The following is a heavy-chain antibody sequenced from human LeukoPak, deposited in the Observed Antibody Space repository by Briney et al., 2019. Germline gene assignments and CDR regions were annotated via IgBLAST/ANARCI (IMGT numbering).Heavy chain of an antibody. Sequence: SGGSLRLSCSASGFVFSIYTMYWVRQTPGKGPEYVSTISGSGNGFSIYYADSVKGRFTISRDDSKSILYLQMNGLRSEDTAVYYCARVYETNGYLYWGQGSLVTVSS. V-gene: IGHV3-64*04. CDR1: GFVFSIYT. D-gene: IGHD3-22*01. CDR2: ISGSGNGFSI. J-gene: IGHJ4*02. CDR3: ARVYETNGYLY.